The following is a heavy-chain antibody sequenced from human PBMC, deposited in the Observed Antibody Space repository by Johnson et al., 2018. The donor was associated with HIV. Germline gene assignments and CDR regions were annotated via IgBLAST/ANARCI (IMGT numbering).Heavy chain of an antibody. CDR2: ISSDGSNK. CDR1: GFTVSSNY. J-gene: IGHJ3*02. V-gene: IGHV3-30*03. Sequence: QVLLVESGGGLVQPGGSLRLSCAASGFTVSSNYMSWVRQAPGKGLEWVAFISSDGSNKYFAVSVTGRFSISRDNSKNTLYLQMNSLRAEDTAVYYCAREHRYYYDSSGYYRGDAFDIWGQGTMVIVSS. CDR3: AREHRYYYDSSGYYRGDAFDI. D-gene: IGHD3-22*01.